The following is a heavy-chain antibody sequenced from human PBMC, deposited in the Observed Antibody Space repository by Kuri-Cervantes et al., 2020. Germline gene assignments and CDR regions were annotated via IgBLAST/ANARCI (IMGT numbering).Heavy chain of an antibody. Sequence: SETLSLTCAVYGGSFSGYYWSWIRQPPGKGLEWIGEINHSGSTNYNPSLKSRVTISVDTSKNQFSLKLSSVTAADTAVYYCARGPTGGYFFDYWGQGTLVTVSS. CDR2: INHSGST. CDR3: ARGPTGGYFFDY. CDR1: GGSFSGYY. J-gene: IGHJ4*02. V-gene: IGHV4-34*01. D-gene: IGHD2-2*03.